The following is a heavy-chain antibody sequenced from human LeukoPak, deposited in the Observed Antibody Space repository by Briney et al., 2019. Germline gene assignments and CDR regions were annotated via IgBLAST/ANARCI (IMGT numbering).Heavy chain of an antibody. CDR2: INSDGSTT. D-gene: IGHD5/OR15-5a*01. Sequence: PGGSLRLSCAASGFTFSSYGMHWVRHAPGKGLVWVSLINSDGSTTTYADSVKGRFTISRDNAKNTLYLQMNSLRGEDTAVYYCVRDNSVYGQEFDYWGQGTLVTVSS. CDR1: GFTFSSYG. V-gene: IGHV3-74*01. J-gene: IGHJ4*02. CDR3: VRDNSVYGQEFDY.